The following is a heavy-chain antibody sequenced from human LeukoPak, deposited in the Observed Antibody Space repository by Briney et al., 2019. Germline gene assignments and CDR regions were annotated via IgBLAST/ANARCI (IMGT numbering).Heavy chain of an antibody. CDR1: GFTFDDYA. CDR3: AKADSSGYYPLTGVSDY. D-gene: IGHD3-22*01. Sequence: GGSLRLFCAASGFTFDDYAMHWVREAPGKGLEWVSLISGDGSITYYADSVKGRFTISRGNSKNSLYLQMNSLRTEDTALYYCAKADSSGYYPLTGVSDYWGQGTLVTVSS. J-gene: IGHJ4*02. V-gene: IGHV3-43*02. CDR2: ISGDGSIT.